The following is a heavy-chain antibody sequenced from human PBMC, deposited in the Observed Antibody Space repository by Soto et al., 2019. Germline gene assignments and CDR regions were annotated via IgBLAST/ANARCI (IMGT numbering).Heavy chain of an antibody. CDR3: ARGGLTHYYYYYMDV. V-gene: IGHV4-59*01. D-gene: IGHD2-21*02. Sequence: SETLSLTCTVSGGSISSYYWSWIRQPPGKGLEWIGYIYYSGSTNYNPSLKSRVTISVDTSKNQFSLKLSSVTAADTAVYYCARGGLTHYYYYYMDVWGKGTTVTVSS. CDR1: GGSISSYY. CDR2: IYYSGST. J-gene: IGHJ6*03.